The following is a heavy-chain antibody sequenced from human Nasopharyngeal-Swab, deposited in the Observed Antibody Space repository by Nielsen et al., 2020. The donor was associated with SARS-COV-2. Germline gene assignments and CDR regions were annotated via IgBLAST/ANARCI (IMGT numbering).Heavy chain of an antibody. V-gene: IGHV3-64D*06. J-gene: IGHJ4*02. CDR3: VKEGRFGELNY. D-gene: IGHD3-10*01. Sequence: GESLKISCSASGFTFSSYAMHWARQAPGKGLEYVSAISSNGGSTYYADSVKGRFTISRDNSKNTLYLQMSSLRAEDTAVYYCVKEGRFGELNYWGQGTLVTVSS. CDR1: GFTFSSYA. CDR2: ISSNGGST.